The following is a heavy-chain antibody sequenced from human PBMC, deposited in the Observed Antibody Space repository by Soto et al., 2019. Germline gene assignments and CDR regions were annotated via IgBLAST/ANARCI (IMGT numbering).Heavy chain of an antibody. CDR1: GGSISSSNW. Sequence: SETLSLTCAVSGGSISSSNWWSWVRQPPGKGLEWIGEIYRSGSTNYNPSLKSRVTISVDKSKNQFSLKLSSVTAADTAVYYCARVSGSYYYGMDVWGQGITVTVSS. CDR2: IYRSGST. D-gene: IGHD1-26*01. V-gene: IGHV4-4*02. CDR3: ARVSGSYYYGMDV. J-gene: IGHJ6*02.